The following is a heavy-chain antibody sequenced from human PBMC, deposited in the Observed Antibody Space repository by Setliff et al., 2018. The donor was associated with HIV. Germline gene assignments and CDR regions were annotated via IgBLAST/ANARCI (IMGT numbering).Heavy chain of an antibody. Sequence: PSETLSLTCSVSGGSITSGGHYWSWIRHLPGKGLEWIGYIHYTGSNFYNPSLTDRLTLSVDTSDNQFSLKLTSVTAADTAVCYCARGGNSRAAWFDSWGQGTLVTVSS. D-gene: IGHD5-12*01. J-gene: IGHJ5*01. CDR1: GGSITSGGHY. CDR2: IHYTGSN. CDR3: ARGGNSRAAWFDS. V-gene: IGHV4-31*02.